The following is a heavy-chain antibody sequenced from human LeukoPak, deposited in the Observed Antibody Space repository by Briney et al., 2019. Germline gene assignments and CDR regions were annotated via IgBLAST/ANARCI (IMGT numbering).Heavy chain of an antibody. D-gene: IGHD3-16*02. Sequence: ASVKVSCKASGGTFSSYAISWVRQAPGQGLEWMGGIIPIFGTANYAQKFQGRVTITADESTSTAYMELSRLRSDDTAVYYCARATVNDYVWGSYRPDNDYWGQGTVVTVSS. CDR2: IIPIFGTA. J-gene: IGHJ4*02. V-gene: IGHV1-69*01. CDR3: ARATVNDYVWGSYRPDNDY. CDR1: GGTFSSYA.